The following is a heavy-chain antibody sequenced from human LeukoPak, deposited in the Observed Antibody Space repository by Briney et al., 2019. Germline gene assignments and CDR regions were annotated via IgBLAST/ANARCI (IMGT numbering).Heavy chain of an antibody. CDR2: ISANNGDT. J-gene: IGHJ4*02. CDR3: ARDFFHGHCAGLSCFLLDS. Sequence: ASVKVSCKASGYTFTRYGISWVRQAPGQGLEWMGWISANNGDTNSAQKFQDRVTMTTDTSTSTAYMGLRSLRSDDTAVYYCARDFFHGHCAGLSCFLLDSWGQGSLVTVSS. V-gene: IGHV1-18*01. CDR1: GYTFTRYG. D-gene: IGHD2-15*01.